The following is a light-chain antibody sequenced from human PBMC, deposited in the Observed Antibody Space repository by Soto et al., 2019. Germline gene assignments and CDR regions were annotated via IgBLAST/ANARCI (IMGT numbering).Light chain of an antibody. V-gene: IGKV1-5*01. Sequence: DIQTTQSPSTLSASVGDRVTITCRASQNISSWLAWYQQKPGNAPKLLIYDASSLESGVPSRFSGSGSGTEFTLTISGLQPEDFAVYYCQQYNNWPRTFGQGTKVDIK. CDR2: DAS. CDR3: QQYNNWPRT. J-gene: IGKJ1*01. CDR1: QNISSW.